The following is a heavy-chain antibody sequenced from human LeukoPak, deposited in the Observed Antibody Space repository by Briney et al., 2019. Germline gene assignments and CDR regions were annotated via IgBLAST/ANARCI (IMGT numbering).Heavy chain of an antibody. CDR3: AKGRDKYQLLSKNWFDP. J-gene: IGHJ5*02. V-gene: IGHV3-9*01. D-gene: IGHD2-2*01. CDR1: GFTFDDYA. Sequence: GRSLRLSCAASGFTFDDYAMRWVRQAPGKGLEWVSGISWNSGSIGYADSVKGRFTISRDNAKNSLYLQMNSLRAEDTALYYCAKGRDKYQLLSKNWFDPWGQGTLVTVSS. CDR2: ISWNSGSI.